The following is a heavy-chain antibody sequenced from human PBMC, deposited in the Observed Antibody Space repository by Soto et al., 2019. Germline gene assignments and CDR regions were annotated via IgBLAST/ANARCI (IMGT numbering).Heavy chain of an antibody. CDR3: ASQRLGYYYMDV. J-gene: IGHJ6*03. CDR1: GYTFTGYY. Sequence: QVQLVQSGAEVKKPGASVKVSCKASGYTFTGYYMHWVRQAPGQGLEWMRWINPNSGGTNYAQKFNGWFTMTTDTSISAAYMDLSRLRSGDTAVYYCASQRLGYYYMDVWGKGTTVTVSS. CDR2: INPNSGGT. V-gene: IGHV1-2*04.